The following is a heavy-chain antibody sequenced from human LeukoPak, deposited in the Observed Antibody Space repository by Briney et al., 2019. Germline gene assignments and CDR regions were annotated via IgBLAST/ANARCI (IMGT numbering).Heavy chain of an antibody. V-gene: IGHV3-53*01. CDR3: ARGLSDAFDI. J-gene: IGHJ3*02. Sequence: GGSLRLPCAASGFTVSSNYMNWVCQAPGKGLEWVSVLYSGGSTYYADSVKGRFTISRDNSKNTLYLQMNSLRAEDTAVYYCARGLSDAFDIWGQGTMVTVSS. CDR2: LYSGGST. CDR1: GFTVSSNY.